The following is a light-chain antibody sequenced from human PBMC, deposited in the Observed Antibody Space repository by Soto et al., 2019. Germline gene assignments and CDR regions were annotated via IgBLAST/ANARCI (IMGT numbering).Light chain of an antibody. CDR2: EVS. V-gene: IGLV2-14*01. J-gene: IGLJ3*02. Sequence: QSALTQPASVSGSPGQSITISCSAISSDVGGYKYVSWYQQPPGEAPKFISFEVSDRPSGASNRFSVSKSGNTASLTISGLQAEDEGDYYCSSHRSDGTRVFGGGTKLTGL. CDR3: SSHRSDGTRV. CDR1: SSDVGGYKY.